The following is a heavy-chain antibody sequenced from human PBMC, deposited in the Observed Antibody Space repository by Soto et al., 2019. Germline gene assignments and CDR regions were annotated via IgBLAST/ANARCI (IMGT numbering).Heavy chain of an antibody. D-gene: IGHD3-10*01. CDR1: GGYFNDNY. CDR2: ISRSGTT. J-gene: IGHJ5*02. CDR3: ATSLWFGTQVEL. Sequence: QVQLQQWGAGLLKPSETLSLSCAVYGGYFNDNYYTWFRQPPGKGLEWIGEISRSGTTKYIPSLKIRASIHFVTSNTQASLKVTSVTAADTAVYYCATSLWFGTQVELWGQGALVTVSS. V-gene: IGHV4-34*01.